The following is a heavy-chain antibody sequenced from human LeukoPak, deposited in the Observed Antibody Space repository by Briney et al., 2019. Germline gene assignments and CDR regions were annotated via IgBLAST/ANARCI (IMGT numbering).Heavy chain of an antibody. CDR1: GFTFSSYS. D-gene: IGHD3-16*01. V-gene: IGHV3-21*01. CDR2: ISSSSSYI. CDR3: ARAHGARDAFDI. Sequence: PGGSLRLSCAASGFTFSSYSMNWVRQAPGKGLEWVSSISSSSSYIYYADSVKGRFTISRDNAKNSLYLQMNSLRAEDTAVYYCARAHGARDAFDIWGQGTMVTVSS. J-gene: IGHJ3*02.